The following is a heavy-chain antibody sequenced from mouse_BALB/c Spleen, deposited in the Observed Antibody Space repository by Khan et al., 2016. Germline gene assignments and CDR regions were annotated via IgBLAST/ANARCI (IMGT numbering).Heavy chain of an antibody. V-gene: IGHV9-3-1*01. D-gene: IGHD1-2*01. CDR2: MNPYTGEP. CDR3: ARSTCCGYYYAMDY. CDR1: GYTFTNYG. Sequence: QIQLVQSGPELKKPGETVKISCKDAGYTFTNYGMNWVRQAPGKGLQWMGWMNPYTGEPTYTDDFKGRFAFSLETSASTAYSPLNNLKNEDTATDFCARSTCCGYYYAMDYWGQGTSVTVSS. J-gene: IGHJ4*01.